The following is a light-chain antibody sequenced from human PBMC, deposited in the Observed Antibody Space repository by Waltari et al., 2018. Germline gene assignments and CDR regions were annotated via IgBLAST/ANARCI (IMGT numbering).Light chain of an antibody. CDR2: GNN. J-gene: IGLJ2*01. CDR3: QSYDNSLSGVV. V-gene: IGLV1-40*01. Sequence: YQTRPGTAPPRPVDGNNRGPSGVPDRFSGSKSGSSASLPIAVLQAADEADYYCQSYDNSLSGVVFGGGTKLTVL.